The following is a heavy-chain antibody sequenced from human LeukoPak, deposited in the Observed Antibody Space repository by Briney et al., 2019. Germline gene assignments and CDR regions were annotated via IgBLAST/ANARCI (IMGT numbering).Heavy chain of an antibody. CDR1: GFTFSSYS. D-gene: IGHD3-22*01. CDR2: ISSSSSYI. Sequence: PGGSLRLSCAASGFTFSSYSMNWVRQAPGKGLEWVSSISSSSSYIYYADSVKGRFTISRDNAKNSLYLQMNSLRAEGTAVYYCARDRSQYYDSSGYYHDYWGQGTLVTVSS. J-gene: IGHJ4*02. CDR3: ARDRSQYYDSSGYYHDY. V-gene: IGHV3-21*01.